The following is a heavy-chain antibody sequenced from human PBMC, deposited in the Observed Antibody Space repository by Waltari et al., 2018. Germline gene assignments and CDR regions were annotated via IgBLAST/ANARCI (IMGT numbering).Heavy chain of an antibody. D-gene: IGHD1-26*01. CDR1: GYSISSGYY. CDR2: IYHSGST. CDR3: ARGDSGSYFDY. V-gene: IGHV4-38-2*02. J-gene: IGHJ4*02. Sequence: QVQLQESGPGLVKPSETLSLTCTVSGYSISSGYYWGWIRQPPGKGLEWIGSIYHSGSTYYNPSLKSRVTISVDTSKNQFSLKLSSVTAADTAVYYCARGDSGSYFDYWGQGTLVTVSS.